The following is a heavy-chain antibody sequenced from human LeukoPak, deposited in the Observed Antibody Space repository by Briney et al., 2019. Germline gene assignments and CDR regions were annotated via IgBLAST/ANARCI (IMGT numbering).Heavy chain of an antibody. CDR2: IYYSGST. CDR3: ARGDDSKSTYFDY. CDR1: GGSISSYY. D-gene: IGHD3-3*01. Sequence: SETLSLTCTVSGGSISSYYWSWIRQPPGKGLEWIGYIYYSGSTKNNPSLESRVTISLDTSKNQFSLRLNSVTAADTAVYYCARGDDSKSTYFDYWGQGTLVTVSS. J-gene: IGHJ4*02. V-gene: IGHV4-59*01.